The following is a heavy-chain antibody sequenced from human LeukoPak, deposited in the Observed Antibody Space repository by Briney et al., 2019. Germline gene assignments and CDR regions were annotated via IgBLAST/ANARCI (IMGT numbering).Heavy chain of an antibody. CDR3: AKGVRYLDWWILDY. J-gene: IGHJ4*02. CDR1: GFTFSNYA. V-gene: IGHV3-23*01. D-gene: IGHD3-9*01. CDR2: ISGSDYA. Sequence: PGGSLRLSCAASGFTFSNYAMGWVRQAPGKGLGWVSGISGSDYAYYTDSVKGRFTISRDNSKNTLYLQMNTLRAEDTAVYYCAKGVRYLDWWILDYWGQGTLVPVSS.